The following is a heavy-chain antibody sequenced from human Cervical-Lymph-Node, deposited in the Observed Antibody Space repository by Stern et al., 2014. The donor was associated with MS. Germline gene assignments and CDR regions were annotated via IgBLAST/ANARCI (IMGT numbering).Heavy chain of an antibody. CDR2: INTKTGKS. Sequence: QVQLVESGSELKKPGASVKVSCKVSGYNFTNFAMNWVRQAPGQGLEWMGWINTKTGKSTYAQDFTGRFVFSLDTSVSTAHLQLNSLKAEDTAIYYCARDFVDIPMVTRSDYLDYWGQGTLVTVSS. CDR3: ARDFVDIPMVTRSDYLDY. V-gene: IGHV7-4-1*02. J-gene: IGHJ4*02. CDR1: GYNFTNFA. D-gene: IGHD5-18*01.